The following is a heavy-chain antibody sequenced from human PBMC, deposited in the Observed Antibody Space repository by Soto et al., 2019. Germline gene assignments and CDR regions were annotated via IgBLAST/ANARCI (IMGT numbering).Heavy chain of an antibody. D-gene: IGHD2-2*02. V-gene: IGHV3-33*01. Sequence: GGSLRLSCAASGFTFSSYGMHWVRQAPGKGLEWVAVIWYDGSNKYYADSVKGRFTISRDNSKNTLYLQMNSLRAEDTAVYFCAREWAVTAVIGHYYYGMDVWGQGTTVTVSS. J-gene: IGHJ6*02. CDR1: GFTFSSYG. CDR2: IWYDGSNK. CDR3: AREWAVTAVIGHYYYGMDV.